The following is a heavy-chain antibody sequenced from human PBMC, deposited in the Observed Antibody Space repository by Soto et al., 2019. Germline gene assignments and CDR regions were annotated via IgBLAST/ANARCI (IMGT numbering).Heavy chain of an antibody. CDR2: ISGSGGST. CDR1: GFTFSIFA. Sequence: GGSLSLSCAASGFTFSIFAMSWVRQSPGKGLEWVSTISGSGGSTYYADAVKGRFSISRDNSMGTLYLQMKSLRVEDTAIYYCAKEVSLGSTVDLGYWGQGTLVTVSS. D-gene: IGHD7-27*01. J-gene: IGHJ4*02. V-gene: IGHV3-23*01. CDR3: AKEVSLGSTVDLGY.